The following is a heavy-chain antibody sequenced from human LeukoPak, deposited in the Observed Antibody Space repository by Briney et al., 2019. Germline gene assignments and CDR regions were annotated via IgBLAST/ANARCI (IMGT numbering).Heavy chain of an antibody. D-gene: IGHD3-10*01. CDR1: GYTFTGYY. CDR3: ARAVGGDGSGSL. CDR2: INPNSGGT. Sequence: EASVRVSCKASGYTFTGYYMHWVRQAPGQGLEWMGWINPNSGGTNYAQKFQGRVTMTRDTSISTAYMELSRLRSDDTAVYYCARAVGGDGSGSLWGPGTLVTVSS. V-gene: IGHV1-2*02. J-gene: IGHJ4*02.